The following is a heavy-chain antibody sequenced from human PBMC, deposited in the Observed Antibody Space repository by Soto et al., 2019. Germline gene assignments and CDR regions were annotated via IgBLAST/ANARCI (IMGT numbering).Heavy chain of an antibody. Sequence: GXXVKVSCKASGYTFTSYGISWVRHPPLQGLVWLGWISAYNGNTNSAQKLQGTVTITTHTSTSTAYMELRILRADDTAVYYWPXXNYPXXHVWGQGPTVXSP. V-gene: IGHV1-18*01. CDR1: GYTFTSYG. CDR2: ISAYNGNT. D-gene: IGHD1-7*01. J-gene: IGHJ6*02. CDR3: PXXNYPXXHV.